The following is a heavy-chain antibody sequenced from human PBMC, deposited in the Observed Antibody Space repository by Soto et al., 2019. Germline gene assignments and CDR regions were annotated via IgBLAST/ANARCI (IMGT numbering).Heavy chain of an antibody. D-gene: IGHD3-22*01. CDR2: ISAYNGNT. CDR3: ARVVGSSGYRKKDAFDT. J-gene: IGHJ3*02. Sequence: QVQLVQSGAEVKKPGASVKVSCKASGYTFTSYGISWVRQAPGQGLEWFGWISAYNGNTNYAQKLQGRVTMTTDTSTTRVYMERRSLRSDDTAVNHCARVVGSSGYRKKDAFDTWCQGTMVTVSS. V-gene: IGHV1-18*04. CDR1: GYTFTSYG.